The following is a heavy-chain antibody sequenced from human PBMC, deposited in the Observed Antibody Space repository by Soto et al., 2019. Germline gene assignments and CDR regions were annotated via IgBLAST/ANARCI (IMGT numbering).Heavy chain of an antibody. J-gene: IGHJ5*02. V-gene: IGHV4-30-4*01. CDR1: GGSISSGDYY. CDR2: IYYSGST. CDR3: ARAPRLQTPTPNNWFDP. Sequence: PSETLSLTCTVSGGSISSGDYYWSWIRQPPGKGLEWIGYIYYSGSTYYNPSLKSRVTISVDTSKNQFSLKLSSATAADTAVYYCARAPRLQTPTPNNWFDPWGQGTLVTVSS. D-gene: IGHD4-4*01.